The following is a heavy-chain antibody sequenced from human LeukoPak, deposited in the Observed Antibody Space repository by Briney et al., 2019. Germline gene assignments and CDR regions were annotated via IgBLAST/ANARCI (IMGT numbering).Heavy chain of an antibody. D-gene: IGHD1-26*01. Sequence: GGSLRLSCAASGFTFSSYAMHWVRQAPGKGLEYVSAISSNGGSTYYANSVKGRFTISRDNSKNTLYLQMGSLRAEDMAVYYCARGGSVELALDYWGQGTLVTVSS. V-gene: IGHV3-64*01. CDR3: ARGGSVELALDY. CDR2: ISSNGGST. J-gene: IGHJ4*02. CDR1: GFTFSSYA.